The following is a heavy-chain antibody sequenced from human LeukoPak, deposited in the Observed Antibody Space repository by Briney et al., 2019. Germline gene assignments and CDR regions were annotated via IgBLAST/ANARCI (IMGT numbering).Heavy chain of an antibody. CDR1: GYTFIGCY. Sequence: ASVKVSCKASGYTFIGCYIHWVRQAPGQGLEWMGWINPNSGGTNYAQKFQGRVTMTRDRSISTAYMEVRSLRSDDTAVYFCARVGITAATADYWGQGTLVTVSS. J-gene: IGHJ4*02. V-gene: IGHV1-2*02. CDR3: ARVGITAATADY. D-gene: IGHD4-23*01. CDR2: INPNSGGT.